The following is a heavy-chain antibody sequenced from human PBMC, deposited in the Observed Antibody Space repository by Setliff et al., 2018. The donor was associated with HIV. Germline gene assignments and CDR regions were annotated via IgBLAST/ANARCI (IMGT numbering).Heavy chain of an antibody. CDR2: ISGSGGSP. J-gene: IGHJ4*02. D-gene: IGHD3-22*01. Sequence: PGGSLRLSCAPSGFTFGSYAMSWVRQAPGKGLEWVSAISGSGGSPYYADSVKGRFTISRDNSKNTLYLQMNSLRAEDTAVYYCAKDLVYYDSSGDLDYWGQGTLVTVSS. CDR1: GFTFGSYA. CDR3: AKDLVYYDSSGDLDY. V-gene: IGHV3-23*01.